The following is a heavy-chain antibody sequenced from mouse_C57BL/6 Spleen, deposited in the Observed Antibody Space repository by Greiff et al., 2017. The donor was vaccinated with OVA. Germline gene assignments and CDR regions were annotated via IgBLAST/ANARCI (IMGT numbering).Heavy chain of an antibody. CDR2: ISSGSSTI. D-gene: IGHD3-2*02. Sequence: EVKLMESGGGLVKPGGSLKLSCAASGFTFSDYGMHWVRQAPEKGLEWVAYISSGSSTIYYADTVKGRFTISRDNAKNTLFLQMTSLRSEDTAMYYCARRTDSSGLYAMDYWGQGTSVTVSS. V-gene: IGHV5-17*01. CDR1: GFTFSDYG. CDR3: ARRTDSSGLYAMDY. J-gene: IGHJ4*01.